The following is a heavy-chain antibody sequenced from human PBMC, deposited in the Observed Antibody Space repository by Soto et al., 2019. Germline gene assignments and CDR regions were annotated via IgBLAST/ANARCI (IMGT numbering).Heavy chain of an antibody. Sequence: SETLSLTCTVSGGSISSSSYYWGWIRQPPGKGLEWIGSIYYSGSTYYNPSLKSRVTISVDTSKNQFSLKLSSVTAADTAVYYCASRFCTNGVCYTPNWFDPWGQGTLVTVSS. CDR3: ASRFCTNGVCYTPNWFDP. CDR1: GGSISSSSYY. V-gene: IGHV4-39*01. J-gene: IGHJ5*02. CDR2: IYYSGST. D-gene: IGHD2-8*01.